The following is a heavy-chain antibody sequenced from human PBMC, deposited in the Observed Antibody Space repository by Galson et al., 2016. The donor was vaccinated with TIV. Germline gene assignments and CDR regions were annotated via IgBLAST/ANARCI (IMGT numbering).Heavy chain of an antibody. J-gene: IGHJ4*02. CDR3: TSSSGGLTDWHLKFDY. CDR1: GGTFSSFA. Sequence: SVKVSCKASGGTFSSFAINWVRQAPGQGLQWVGGIIPIFRTPKYARRFQGRVTVTADESTSTAYTELSSLRSDDTAVYYCTSSSGGLTDWHLKFDYWGQGHRVTVSS. V-gene: IGHV1-69*13. CDR2: IIPIFRTP. D-gene: IGHD3-9*01.